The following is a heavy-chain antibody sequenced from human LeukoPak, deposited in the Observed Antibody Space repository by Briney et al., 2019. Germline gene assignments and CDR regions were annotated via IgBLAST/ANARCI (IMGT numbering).Heavy chain of an antibody. D-gene: IGHD3-16*02. CDR3: ARSGDYDYVWGSYRLDY. CDR2: IYTSGST. Sequence: SETLSLTCTVSGGSISSYYWSWIRQPAGKGLEWIERIYTSGSTNYNPSLKSRVTMSVDTSKNQFSLKLSSVTAADTAVYYCARSGDYDYVWGSYRLDYWGQGTLVTVSS. J-gene: IGHJ4*02. CDR1: GGSISSYY. V-gene: IGHV4-4*07.